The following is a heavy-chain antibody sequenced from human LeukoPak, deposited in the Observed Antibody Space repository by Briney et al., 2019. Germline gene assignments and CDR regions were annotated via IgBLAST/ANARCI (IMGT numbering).Heavy chain of an antibody. Sequence: GGSLRLSCAASGFTFSNYAMSWVRQAPGKGLEWVAVISYDGSNKYYADSVKGRFTISRDNSKNTLYLQMNSLRAEDTAVYYCARADCSSTSCYGYYDFWSGPSDWFDPWGQGTLVTVSS. CDR3: ARADCSSTSCYGYYDFWSGPSDWFDP. V-gene: IGHV3-30*04. CDR2: ISYDGSNK. CDR1: GFTFSNYA. J-gene: IGHJ5*02. D-gene: IGHD2-2*01.